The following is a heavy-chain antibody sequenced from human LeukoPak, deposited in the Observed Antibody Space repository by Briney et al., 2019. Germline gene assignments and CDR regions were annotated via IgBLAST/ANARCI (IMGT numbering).Heavy chain of an antibody. CDR3: ARAGSYGYDY. Sequence: SETLSLTCAVYGGSFSGYYWSWIRQPPGKGLEWIGEINHSGSTNYNPSLKSRVTISVVTSKNQFSLKLSSVTAADTAVYYCARAGSYGYDYWGQGTLVTVSS. CDR2: INHSGST. CDR1: GGSFSGYY. D-gene: IGHD5-18*01. J-gene: IGHJ4*02. V-gene: IGHV4-34*01.